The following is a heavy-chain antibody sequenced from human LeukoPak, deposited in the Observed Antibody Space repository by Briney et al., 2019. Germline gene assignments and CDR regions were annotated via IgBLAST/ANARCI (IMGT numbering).Heavy chain of an antibody. CDR3: AHATTTTYGYDF. Sequence: SGPTVVKPTETPTLTCSFSGFSLSTSGVGVGWIRQPPGKSLEWLALLYWHDDKRYSPSLKSRLTITKDTSKEQVVLTMTNMDPVDTATYYCAHATTTTYGYDFWGQGTLVTFSS. J-gene: IGHJ4*02. V-gene: IGHV2-5*01. CDR1: GFSLSTSGVG. D-gene: IGHD5-18*01. CDR2: LYWHDDK.